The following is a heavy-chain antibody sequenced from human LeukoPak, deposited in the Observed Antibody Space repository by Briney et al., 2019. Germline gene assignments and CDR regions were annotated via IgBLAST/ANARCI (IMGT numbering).Heavy chain of an antibody. CDR1: GGSFSGYY. V-gene: IGHV4-34*01. D-gene: IGHD2-15*01. Sequence: SSETLSLTCAVYGGSFSGYYWSWIRQPPGKGLEWIGEINHSGSTNYNPSLKSRVTISVDTSKNQFSLKLSSVTAADTAVYYCARGGFSDNWFDPWGQGALVTVSS. CDR2: INHSGST. J-gene: IGHJ5*02. CDR3: ARGGFSDNWFDP.